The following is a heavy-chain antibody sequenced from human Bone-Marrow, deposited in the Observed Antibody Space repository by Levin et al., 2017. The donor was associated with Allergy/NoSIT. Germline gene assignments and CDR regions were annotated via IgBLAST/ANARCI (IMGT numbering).Heavy chain of an antibody. CDR3: ARRDGYNYVDF. Sequence: SPTLSLTCTVSGGSISRYYWSWIRQPPGMGLEWIGYIYYSGSTNYNPSLKSRVTISVDTSKNQFSLKLSSVTAADTAVYYCARRDGYNYVDFWGQGTLVTVSS. V-gene: IGHV4-59*01. CDR1: GGSISRYY. J-gene: IGHJ4*02. D-gene: IGHD5-24*01. CDR2: IYYSGST.